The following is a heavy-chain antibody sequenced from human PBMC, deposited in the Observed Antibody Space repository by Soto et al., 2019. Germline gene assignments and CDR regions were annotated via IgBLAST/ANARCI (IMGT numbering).Heavy chain of an antibody. V-gene: IGHV4-34*01. CDR2: INHSGST. Sequence: QVQLQQWGAGLLKPSETLSLTCAVYGGSFSGYYWSWIRQPPGKGLEWIGEINHSGSTNYNRSLKSRVSISVDTSKNLFSLKLSSVTAADSAMYYCARATLIAVAGRGYFDYWGQGTLVTVSS. J-gene: IGHJ4*02. D-gene: IGHD6-19*01. CDR3: ARATLIAVAGRGYFDY. CDR1: GGSFSGYY.